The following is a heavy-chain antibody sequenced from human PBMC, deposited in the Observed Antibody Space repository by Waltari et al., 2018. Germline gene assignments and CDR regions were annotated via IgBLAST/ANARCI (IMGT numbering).Heavy chain of an antibody. D-gene: IGHD3-22*01. J-gene: IGHJ2*01. CDR1: GFTFSSYC. CDR3: ARRYYDSSGYYYAWYFDL. CDR2: IKQDGSEK. Sequence: EVQLVESGGGLVQPGGSLRLSCAASGFTFSSYCMSWVRQAPGKGLEWVANIKQDGSEKYYVDSVKGRFTISRDNAKNSLYLQMNSLRAEDTAVYYCARRYYDSSGYYYAWYFDLWGRGTLVTVSS. V-gene: IGHV3-7*03.